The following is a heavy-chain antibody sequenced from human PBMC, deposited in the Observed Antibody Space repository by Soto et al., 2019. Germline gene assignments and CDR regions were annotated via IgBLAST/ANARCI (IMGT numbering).Heavy chain of an antibody. CDR1: GGSISSGDYY. Sequence: PSETLSLTCTVSGGSISSGDYYWSWIRQPPGKGLEWIGYIYYSGSTYYNPSLKSRVTISVDTSKNQFSLKLSSVTAADTAVYYCAREDAAAAAGYYYYYYGMGVWGQGTTVTVSS. CDR2: IYYSGST. J-gene: IGHJ6*02. V-gene: IGHV4-30-4*01. D-gene: IGHD6-13*01. CDR3: AREDAAAAAGYYYYYYGMGV.